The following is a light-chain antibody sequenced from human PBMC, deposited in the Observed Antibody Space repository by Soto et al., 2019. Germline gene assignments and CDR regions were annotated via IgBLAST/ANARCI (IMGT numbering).Light chain of an antibody. CDR3: SSYTTSSTYV. Sequence: QSALTQPASVSGSPGQSITISCTGTSSDVGSYNYVSWYQQHPGKAPKVMIYDVSNRPSGVSYRFSGSKSGNTASLTISGLQAEDEAGYYCSSYTTSSTYVFGTGTKLTVL. V-gene: IGLV2-14*01. CDR2: DVS. J-gene: IGLJ1*01. CDR1: SSDVGSYNY.